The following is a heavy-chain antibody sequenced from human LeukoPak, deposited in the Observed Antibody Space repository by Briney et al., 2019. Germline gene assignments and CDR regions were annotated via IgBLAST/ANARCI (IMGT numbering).Heavy chain of an antibody. CDR2: IWYDARNK. V-gene: IGHV3-33*08. D-gene: IGHD6-19*01. Sequence: GRSLRLSCASTAFTFTNAWMSWVRQAPDKGLERVAAIWYDARNKYYADSVKGQFTISRDNSKNTLYLQMNSLRAEDTAVYYCASGAKDTIHRWSGAVAGTHDYWGQGTLVTVSS. J-gene: IGHJ4*02. CDR3: ASGAKDTIHRWSGAVAGTHDY. CDR1: AFTFTNAW.